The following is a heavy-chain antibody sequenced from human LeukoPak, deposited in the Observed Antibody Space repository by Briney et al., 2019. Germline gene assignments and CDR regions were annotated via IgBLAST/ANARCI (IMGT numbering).Heavy chain of an antibody. CDR2: IYSGGST. CDR1: GFTVSSNY. Sequence: GGSLRLSCAASGFTVSSNYMSWVRQAPGKGLEWVSVIYSGGSTYYADSVKGRLTISRDNSKNTLYLQMNSLRAEDTAVYYCARAAGSSGYYYFDYWGQGTLVTVSS. J-gene: IGHJ4*02. D-gene: IGHD3-22*01. V-gene: IGHV3-53*01. CDR3: ARAAGSSGYYYFDY.